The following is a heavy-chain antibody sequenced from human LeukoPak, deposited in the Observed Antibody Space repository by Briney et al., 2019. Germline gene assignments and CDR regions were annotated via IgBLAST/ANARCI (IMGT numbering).Heavy chain of an antibody. CDR1: GYTFTSYD. V-gene: IGHV1-8*01. J-gene: IGHJ6*02. D-gene: IGHD3-10*01. CDR3: ARPWGSRSPNYYGLDV. Sequence: ASVKVSCKASGYTFTSYDINWVRQATGQGLEWMGWMNPNSGNTGYAQKFQGRVTMTWNTSISTAYMELSSLRSDDTAVYYCARPWGSRSPNYYGLDVWGQGTPVTVSS. CDR2: MNPNSGNT.